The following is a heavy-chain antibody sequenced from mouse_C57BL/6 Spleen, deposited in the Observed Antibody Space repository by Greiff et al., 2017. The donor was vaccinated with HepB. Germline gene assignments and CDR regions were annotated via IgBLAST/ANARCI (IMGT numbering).Heavy chain of an antibody. D-gene: IGHD1-1*01. J-gene: IGHJ2*01. CDR2: IYPGDGDT. CDR3: ARWYYGSGYYFDY. CDR1: GYAFSSSW. Sequence: VQGVESGPELVKPGASVKISCKASGYAFSSSWMNWVKQRPGKGLEWIGRIYPGDGDTNYNGKFKGKATLTADKSSSTAYMQLSSLTSEDSAVYFCARWYYGSGYYFDYWGQGTTLTVSS. V-gene: IGHV1-82*01.